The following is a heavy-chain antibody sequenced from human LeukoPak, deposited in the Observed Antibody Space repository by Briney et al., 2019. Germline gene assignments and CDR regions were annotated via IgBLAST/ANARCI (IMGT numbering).Heavy chain of an antibody. D-gene: IGHD6-13*01. CDR1: GGSISSYY. J-gene: IGHJ5*02. CDR2: IYYSGST. V-gene: IGHV4-59*01. Sequence: SETLSPTCTVCGGSISSYYWSWIRQPPGKGLEWIGYIYYSGSTNYNPSLKSRVTISVDTSKNQFSLKLSSVTAADTAVYYCARDVRYSSSRHWFDPWGQGTLVTVSS. CDR3: ARDVRYSSSRHWFDP.